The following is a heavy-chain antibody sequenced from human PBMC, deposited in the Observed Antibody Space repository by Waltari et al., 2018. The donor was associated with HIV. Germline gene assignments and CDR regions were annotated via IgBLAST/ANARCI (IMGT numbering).Heavy chain of an antibody. CDR1: GYTFTSSY. D-gene: IGHD3-3*01. CDR2: CNPSGGSR. V-gene: IGHV1-46*01. Sequence: QVQLVQSGAEVKQPGASVKVSCKASGYTFTSSYMHWVRPAPGQGLEWMGKCNPSGGSRSYAKKFQGRVTMTRDTSTSTVYMELSSLRSEDTAVYYCARGLRYDFWSGQDYWGQGTLVTVSS. CDR3: ARGLRYDFWSGQDY. J-gene: IGHJ4*02.